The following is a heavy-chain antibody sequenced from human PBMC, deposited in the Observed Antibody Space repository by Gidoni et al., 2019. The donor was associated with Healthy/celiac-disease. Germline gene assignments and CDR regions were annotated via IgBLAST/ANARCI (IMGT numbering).Heavy chain of an antibody. J-gene: IGHJ3*02. Sequence: QVQLVESGGGVVQPGRSLRLSCAASGFTFSSYAMHWVRQAPGKGLEWVAVISYDGSNKYYADSVKGRFTISRDNSKNTLYLQMNSLRAEDTAVYYCARELAVAGVAFDIWGQGTMVTVSS. CDR3: ARELAVAGVAFDI. D-gene: IGHD6-19*01. CDR2: ISYDGSNK. V-gene: IGHV3-30*01. CDR1: GFTFSSYA.